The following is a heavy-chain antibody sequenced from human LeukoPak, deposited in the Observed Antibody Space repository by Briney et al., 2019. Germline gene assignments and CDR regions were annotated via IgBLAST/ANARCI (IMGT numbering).Heavy chain of an antibody. J-gene: IGHJ4*02. CDR1: GGTFSSYA. CDR2: IIPIFGTA. D-gene: IGHD2-2*02. CDR3: ARRDGYCSSTSCYMSSESFDY. V-gene: IGHV1-69*05. Sequence: SVKVSCKASGGTFSSYAISWVRQAPGQGLEWMGRIIPIFGTANYAQKLQGRVTITTDESTSTAYMELSSLRSEDTAVYYCARRDGYCSSTSCYMSSESFDYWGQGTLVTVSS.